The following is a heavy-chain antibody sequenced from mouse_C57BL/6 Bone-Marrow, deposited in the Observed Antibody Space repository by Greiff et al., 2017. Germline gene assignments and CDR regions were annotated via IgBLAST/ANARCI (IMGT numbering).Heavy chain of an antibody. D-gene: IGHD2-4*01. Sequence: VQRVESGAELVKPGASVKMSCKASGYTFTTYPIEWMKQNHGKSLEWIGNFHPYNDDTKYNEKFKGKATLNVEKSSSTVYLELSRLTSDYSAVYYCARVCNYGGYYFDYWGQGTTLTVSS. CDR1: GYTFTTYP. CDR3: ARVCNYGGYYFDY. CDR2: FHPYNDDT. J-gene: IGHJ2*01. V-gene: IGHV1-47*01.